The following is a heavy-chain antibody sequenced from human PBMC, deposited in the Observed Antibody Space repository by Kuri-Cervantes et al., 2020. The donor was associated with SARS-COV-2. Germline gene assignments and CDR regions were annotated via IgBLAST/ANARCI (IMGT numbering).Heavy chain of an antibody. Sequence: GESLKISCAASGFTFDDYAMHWVRQAPGKGLEWVSAISGSGGSTYYADSVKGRFTISRDNSKNTLYLQMNSLRAEDTAVYYCAKDRGYSSSWYTFVGSDYWGQGTLVTVSS. CDR1: GFTFDDYA. CDR3: AKDRGYSSSWYTFVGSDY. D-gene: IGHD6-13*01. V-gene: IGHV3-23*01. J-gene: IGHJ4*02. CDR2: ISGSGGST.